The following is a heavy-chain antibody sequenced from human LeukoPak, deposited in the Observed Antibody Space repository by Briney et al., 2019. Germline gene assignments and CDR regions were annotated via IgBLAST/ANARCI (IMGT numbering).Heavy chain of an antibody. CDR3: ARMYYDFWSVPSMFDY. Sequence: SETLSLTCTVSGVSFSRYYWSWIRQPPGKGLEWVGYIYYRGSTNYNPSLKSRVTISADTSTNQFSLKLNYVTAADTAIYYCARMYYDFWSVPSMFDYWGQGTLVTFSS. J-gene: IGHJ4*02. CDR1: GVSFSRYY. CDR2: IYYRGST. D-gene: IGHD3-3*01. V-gene: IGHV4-59*01.